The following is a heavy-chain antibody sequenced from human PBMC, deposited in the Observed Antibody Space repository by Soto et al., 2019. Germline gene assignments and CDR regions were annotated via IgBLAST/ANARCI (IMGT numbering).Heavy chain of an antibody. J-gene: IGHJ4*02. V-gene: IGHV3-73*01. CDR2: IRSKANSYAT. CDR3: TGYDSSGYYHDY. CDR1: GFTFSGSA. D-gene: IGHD3-22*01. Sequence: QPGGSLRLSCAASGFTFSGSAMHWVRQASGKGLEWVGRIRSKANSYATAYAASVKGRFTISRDDSKNTAYLQMNSLKTEDTVVYYCTGYDSSGYYHDYWGQGTLVTVSS.